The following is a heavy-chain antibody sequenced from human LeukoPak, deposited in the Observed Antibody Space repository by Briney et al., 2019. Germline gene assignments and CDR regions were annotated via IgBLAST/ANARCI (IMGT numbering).Heavy chain of an antibody. CDR1: GFTFSIYS. CDR2: ITGNSNYI. D-gene: IGHD5-24*01. CDR3: ARGGLQHGFDI. V-gene: IGHV3-21*01. J-gene: IGHJ3*02. Sequence: GGSLRLSCAASGFTFSIYSINWVRQAPGKGLEWVSFITGNSNYIYYADSVKGRFTFSRDNSKNTLYLQMNSLRAEDTAVYYCARGGLQHGFDIWGQGTMVTVSP.